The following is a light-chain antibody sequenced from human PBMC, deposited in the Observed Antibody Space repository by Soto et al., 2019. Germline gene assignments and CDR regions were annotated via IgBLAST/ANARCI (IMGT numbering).Light chain of an antibody. CDR1: SSNIGSKT. Sequence: QSVLTQPPSASGTPGQRVTISCSGSSSNIGSKTVPWYQQLPGTAPKLLIYSNNQRPSGVPDRFSGSKSGTSASLAISGLQAEDEAEYYCAAWDASRNGVVFGGGTKLTVL. CDR3: AAWDASRNGVV. CDR2: SNN. J-gene: IGLJ2*01. V-gene: IGLV1-44*01.